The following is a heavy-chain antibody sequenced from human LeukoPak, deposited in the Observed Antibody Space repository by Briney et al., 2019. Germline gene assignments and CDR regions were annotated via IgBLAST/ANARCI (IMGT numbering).Heavy chain of an antibody. CDR3: ARELRGYSYGRGSDY. CDR1: GYTFTSYY. D-gene: IGHD5-18*01. CDR2: INPSGGST. J-gene: IGHJ4*02. V-gene: IGHV1-46*01. Sequence: ASVKVSCKASGYTFTSYYMHWVRQAPGQGLEWMGIINPSGGSTSYAQKFQGRVTMTRDTSTSTVYMELSSLRSEDTAVYYCARELRGYSYGRGSDYWGQGTLVTVSS.